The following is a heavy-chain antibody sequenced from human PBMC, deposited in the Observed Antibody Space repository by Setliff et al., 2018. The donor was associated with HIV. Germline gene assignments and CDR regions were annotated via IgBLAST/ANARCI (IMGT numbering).Heavy chain of an antibody. Sequence: SSETLSLTCTVSGGSISSYYWNWIRQPPGKGLEWIGYIYYSGVTNYNPSLESRVTISLDTSKNQFSLRLTSVTAADTAVYYCARVRSYGSAYDAFDVWGPGTMVTVSS. V-gene: IGHV4-59*08. CDR3: ARVRSYGSAYDAFDV. J-gene: IGHJ3*01. D-gene: IGHD3-10*01. CDR1: GGSISSYY. CDR2: IYYSGVT.